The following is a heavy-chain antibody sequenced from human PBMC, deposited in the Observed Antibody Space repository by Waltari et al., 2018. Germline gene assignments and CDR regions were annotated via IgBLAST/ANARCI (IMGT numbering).Heavy chain of an antibody. CDR2: IYTSGSS. V-gene: IGHV4-4*07. D-gene: IGHD1-26*01. Sequence: QVQLQESGPGLVKPSETLSLTCTVSGGYIRSYYWSWLRQPAGKGLEWIGRIYTSGSSNYNPSLKSRVTMSVDTSKNQFSLKLTSVTAADTAVYYCARVDYRGGAIDYWGQGTLVTVSS. CDR1: GGYIRSYY. CDR3: ARVDYRGGAIDY. J-gene: IGHJ4*02.